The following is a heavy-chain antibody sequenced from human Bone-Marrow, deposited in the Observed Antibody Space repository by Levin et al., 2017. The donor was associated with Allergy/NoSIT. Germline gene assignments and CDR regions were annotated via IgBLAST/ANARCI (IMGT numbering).Heavy chain of an antibody. D-gene: IGHD6-19*01. V-gene: IGHV3-33*01. CDR1: GFTFSGYG. J-gene: IGHJ3*01. CDR2: VWYDDTNT. Sequence: GGSLRLSCAASGFTFSGYGMHWVRQAPGKGLEWVAVVWYDDTNTYYADSVKGRFTISRDNSKNTLYLRMNSLRVEDTGIYFCARERSSSVAFDFWGQGTMVTVSS. CDR3: ARERSSSVAFDF.